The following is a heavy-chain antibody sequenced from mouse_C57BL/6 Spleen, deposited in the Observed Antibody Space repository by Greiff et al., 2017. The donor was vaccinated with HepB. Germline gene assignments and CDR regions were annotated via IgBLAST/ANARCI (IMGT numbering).Heavy chain of an antibody. V-gene: IGHV1-26*01. J-gene: IGHJ2*01. CDR2: INPNNGGT. Sequence: EVQLQQSGPELVKPGASVKISCKASGYTFTDYYMNWVKQSHGKSLEWIGDINPNNGGTSYNQKFKGKATLPVDKSSSTAYMELRSLTSEDSAVYYCARGEGYYGSSYYFDYWGQGTTLTVSS. CDR3: ARGEGYYGSSYYFDY. CDR1: GYTFTDYY. D-gene: IGHD1-1*01.